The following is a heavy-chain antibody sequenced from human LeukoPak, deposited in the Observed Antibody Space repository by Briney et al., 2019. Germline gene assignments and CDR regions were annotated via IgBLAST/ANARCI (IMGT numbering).Heavy chain of an antibody. CDR1: GGSFSGYY. J-gene: IGHJ4*02. CDR3: ARGRATRGLRWSYGYYFDY. V-gene: IGHV4-34*01. CDR2: INHSGST. Sequence: TSETLSLTCAVHGGSFSGYYWSWIRQPPGKGLEWSGEINHSGSTNYNPSLKSRVTISVDTSKNQFSLKLSSVTAADTAVYYCARGRATRGLRWSYGYYFDYWGQGTLVAVSS. D-gene: IGHD4-23*01.